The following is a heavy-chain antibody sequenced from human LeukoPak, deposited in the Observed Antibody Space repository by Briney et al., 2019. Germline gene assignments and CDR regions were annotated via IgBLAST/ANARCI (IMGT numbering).Heavy chain of an antibody. D-gene: IGHD6-13*01. J-gene: IGHJ4*02. CDR2: IYPGDSDT. CDR3: ATSNQVVGSSWLPSDY. CDR1: GYSFTNYW. Sequence: GESLKISCKGFGYSFTNYWIGWVRQMPGKGLEWMGIIYPGDSDTRYSPSFQGQVTISADRSISTAYLQWSSLKASDTAMYYCATSNQVVGSSWLPSDYWGQGTLVTVSS. V-gene: IGHV5-51*01.